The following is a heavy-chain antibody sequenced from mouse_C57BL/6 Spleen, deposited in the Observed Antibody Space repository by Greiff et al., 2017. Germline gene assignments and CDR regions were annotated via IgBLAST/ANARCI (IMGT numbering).Heavy chain of an antibody. CDR2: IDPSDSYT. CDR3: ARGDYGNYVY. V-gene: IGHV1-69*01. J-gene: IGHJ3*01. Sequence: QVQLKQSGAELVMPGASVKLSCKASGYTFTSYWMHWVKQRPGQGLEWIGEIDPSDSYTNYNQKFKGKSTLTVDKSSSTAYMQLSSLTSEDSAVYYCARGDYGNYVYWGQGTLVTVSA. D-gene: IGHD2-1*01. CDR1: GYTFTSYW.